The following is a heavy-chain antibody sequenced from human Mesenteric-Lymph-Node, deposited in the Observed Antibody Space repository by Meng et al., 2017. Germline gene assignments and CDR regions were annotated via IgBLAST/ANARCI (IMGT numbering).Heavy chain of an antibody. CDR2: ITGSGSST. J-gene: IGHJ4*02. CDR1: GFTFSSYE. Sequence: GESLKISCAASGFTFSSYEMSWVRQAPGKGLEWVSSITGSGSSTYYEDSVKGRFSISRDNSKETLYLQMTSLRVEDTAFYYCARSATQYFDWVSTNWGQGTLVTVSS. V-gene: IGHV3-23*01. CDR3: ARSATQYFDWVSTN. D-gene: IGHD3-9*01.